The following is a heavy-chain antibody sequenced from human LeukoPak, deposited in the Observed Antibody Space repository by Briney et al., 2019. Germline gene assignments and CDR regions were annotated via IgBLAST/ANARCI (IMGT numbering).Heavy chain of an antibody. CDR3: ARQRYSSGWYIDC. Sequence: PSETLSLTCTVSGGSISSCSYYWGWIRQPPGKGLEWIGSIYFSGNTYYNPSLKSRVNISVDTSKNQFSLKLSSVTAADTAVYYCARQRYSSGWYIDCWGQGTLVTVSS. V-gene: IGHV4-39*01. J-gene: IGHJ4*02. D-gene: IGHD6-19*01. CDR2: IYFSGNT. CDR1: GGSISSCSYY.